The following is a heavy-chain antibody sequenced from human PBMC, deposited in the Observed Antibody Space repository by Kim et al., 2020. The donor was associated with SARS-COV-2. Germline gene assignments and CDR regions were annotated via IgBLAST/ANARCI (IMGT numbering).Heavy chain of an antibody. V-gene: IGHV3-49*03. CDR2: IRSKRYGETS. Sequence: GGSLRLSCTASGLNFGDYAMSWFRQAPGKGLEWVALIRSKRYGETSEYAACVKGRFTISRDDSKRITYMQMNGLKTEDTAVYYWTSGTYYYDSAAYYHDYWGQGTLVTVSS. J-gene: IGHJ4*02. CDR3: TSGTYYYDSAAYYHDY. CDR1: GLNFGDYA. D-gene: IGHD3-22*01.